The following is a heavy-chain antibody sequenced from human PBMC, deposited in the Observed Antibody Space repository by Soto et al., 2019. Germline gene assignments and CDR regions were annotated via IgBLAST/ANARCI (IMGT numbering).Heavy chain of an antibody. D-gene: IGHD3-3*01. Sequence: GASVKVSCKASGYTFTSYGISWVRQAPGQGLEWMGWISAYNGNTNYAQKLQGRVTMTTDTSTSTAYMELRSLRSDDTAVYYCARDRGHYDFWSGYGFDYWGQGTLVTVSS. J-gene: IGHJ4*02. CDR3: ARDRGHYDFWSGYGFDY. CDR1: GYTFTSYG. CDR2: ISAYNGNT. V-gene: IGHV1-18*04.